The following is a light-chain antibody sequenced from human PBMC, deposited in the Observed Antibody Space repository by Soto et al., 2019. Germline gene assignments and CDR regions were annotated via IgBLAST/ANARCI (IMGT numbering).Light chain of an antibody. J-gene: IGKJ1*01. Sequence: EIVLTQSPGTLSLSPGERATLSCRASQSVTNNQFAWFRQKPGQAPRLLIYDASNRATGIPARFSGSGSGTDFTLTISRLEPEDFAVYYCQQYGSSPRTFGQGTKVDI. V-gene: IGKV3-20*01. CDR2: DAS. CDR3: QQYGSSPRT. CDR1: QSVTNNQ.